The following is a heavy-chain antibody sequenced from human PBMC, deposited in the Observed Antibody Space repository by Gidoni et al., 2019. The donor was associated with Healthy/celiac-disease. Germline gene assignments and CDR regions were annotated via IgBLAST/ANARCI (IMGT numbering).Heavy chain of an antibody. CDR2: ISSSSSYI. V-gene: IGHV3-21*01. CDR1: GFTFSSYS. D-gene: IGHD2-15*01. Sequence: EVQLVESGGGLVKPGGSLRLSCAASGFTFSSYSMNWVRQAPGKGLGWVSSISSSSSYIYYADSVKGRFTISRDNAKNSLYLQMNSLRAEDTAVYYCARVPRLSLIGGPLDWGQGTLVTVSS. CDR3: ARVPRLSLIGGPLD. J-gene: IGHJ4*02.